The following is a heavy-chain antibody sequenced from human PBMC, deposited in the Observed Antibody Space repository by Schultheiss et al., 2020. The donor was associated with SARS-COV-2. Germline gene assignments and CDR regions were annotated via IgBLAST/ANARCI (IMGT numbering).Heavy chain of an antibody. CDR1: GGSISSGGYS. CDR3: ARGPTPQIAVAGSEY. D-gene: IGHD6-19*01. CDR2: IYYSGST. J-gene: IGHJ4*02. V-gene: IGHV4-31*03. Sequence: SETLSLTCTVSGGSISSGGYSWSWIRQHPGKGLEWIGYIYYSGSTYYNPSLKSRVTMSVDTSKNQFSLKLSSVTAADMAVYYCARGPTPQIAVAGSEYWGQGTLVTVSS.